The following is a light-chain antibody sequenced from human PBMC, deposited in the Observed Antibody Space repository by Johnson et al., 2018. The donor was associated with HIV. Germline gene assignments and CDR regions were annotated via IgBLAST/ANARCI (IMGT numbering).Light chain of an antibody. Sequence: QPVLTQPPSVSAAPGQKVTISCSGSSSNVGNNYVSWFQQLPGTAPKLLIYDNNERPSGIPDRFSGSKSGTSATLGITGLQTGEGADYYRGTWDSSLTVYVFGTGTKVTVL. CDR1: SSNVGNNY. CDR3: GTWDSSLTVYV. V-gene: IGLV1-51*01. CDR2: DNN. J-gene: IGLJ1*01.